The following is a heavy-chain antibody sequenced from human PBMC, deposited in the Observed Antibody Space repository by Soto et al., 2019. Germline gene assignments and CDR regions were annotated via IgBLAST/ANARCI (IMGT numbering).Heavy chain of an antibody. CDR1: GYTVTSYG. D-gene: IGHD6-19*01. CDR3: ARILAVAGTGEYFQH. V-gene: IGHV1-18*01. Sequence: ASVKVSCKASGYTVTSYGISWVRQAPGQGLEWMGWISAYNGNTNYAQKLQGRVTMTTDTSTSTAYMELRSLRSDDTDVYYCARILAVAGTGEYFQHWGQGTLVTVSS. CDR2: ISAYNGNT. J-gene: IGHJ1*01.